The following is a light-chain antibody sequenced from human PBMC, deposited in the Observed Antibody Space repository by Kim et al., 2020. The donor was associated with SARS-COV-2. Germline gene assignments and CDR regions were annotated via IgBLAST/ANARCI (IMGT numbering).Light chain of an antibody. CDR1: QSIRSH. CDR2: GAS. J-gene: IGKJ2*01. V-gene: IGKV3-15*01. CDR3: QQYDSWPTNT. Sequence: VSPGETATLACRTSQSIRSHLAWYQQKPGQAPRLLIYGASTRATGIPGRFSGSGSGTEFTLTISSLQSEDFAVSYCQQYDSWPTNTFGQGTKLEI.